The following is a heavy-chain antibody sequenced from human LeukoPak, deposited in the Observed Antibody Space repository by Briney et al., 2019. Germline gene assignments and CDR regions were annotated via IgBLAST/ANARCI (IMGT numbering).Heavy chain of an antibody. Sequence: ASVKVSCKASGYTFTDYFIHWVRQAPGQGLEWMGWINPNIGDASYAQKFQDRVTMTRDRSINTAYMELSRLTSDDTAVYYCARMALDGGDSIGFDSWGQGTLVAVSS. CDR1: GYTFTDYF. V-gene: IGHV1-2*02. J-gene: IGHJ5*01. D-gene: IGHD2-21*02. CDR2: INPNIGDA. CDR3: ARMALDGGDSIGFDS.